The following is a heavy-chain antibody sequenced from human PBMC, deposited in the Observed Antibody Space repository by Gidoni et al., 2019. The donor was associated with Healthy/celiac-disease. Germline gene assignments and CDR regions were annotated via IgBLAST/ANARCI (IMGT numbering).Heavy chain of an antibody. V-gene: IGHV4-39*01. CDR2: IYYSGST. Sequence: QLQLQESGPGLVKPSETLSLTCTVSGGSISSSSYYWGWIRQPPGKGLEWIGSIYYSGSTYYNPSLKSRVTISVDTSKNQFSLKLSSVTAADTAVYYCAGSRGYDILTGYFTKNWFDPWGQGTLVTVSS. CDR1: GGSISSSSYY. CDR3: AGSRGYDILTGYFTKNWFDP. D-gene: IGHD3-9*01. J-gene: IGHJ5*02.